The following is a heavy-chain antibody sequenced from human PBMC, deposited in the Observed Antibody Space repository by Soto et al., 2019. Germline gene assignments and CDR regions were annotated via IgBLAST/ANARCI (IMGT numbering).Heavy chain of an antibody. CDR1: GFTFSSYA. CDR2: ISGSGGST. Sequence: SLRLSCAASGFTFSSYAMSWVRQAPGKGLEWVSAISGSGGSTYYADSVKGRFTISRDNSKNTLYLQMNSLRAEDTAVYYCAKPQAYYYDSSGYYLDYWGQGTLVTVSS. J-gene: IGHJ4*02. V-gene: IGHV3-23*01. D-gene: IGHD3-22*01. CDR3: AKPQAYYYDSSGYYLDY.